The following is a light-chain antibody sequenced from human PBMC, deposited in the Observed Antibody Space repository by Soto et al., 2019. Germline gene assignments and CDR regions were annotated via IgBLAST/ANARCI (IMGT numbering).Light chain of an antibody. Sequence: DIVITQSPDSLALSLGERATINCKSSQSVLYSPNNKNYLAWYQQKPGQPPKLLLYWASMRESGVPDRFSGSASGTDFTLTISSLQAEDVAVYYCHQYASSPWTFGPGTKVDIK. CDR1: QSVLYSPNNKNY. V-gene: IGKV4-1*01. CDR3: HQYASSPWT. J-gene: IGKJ1*01. CDR2: WAS.